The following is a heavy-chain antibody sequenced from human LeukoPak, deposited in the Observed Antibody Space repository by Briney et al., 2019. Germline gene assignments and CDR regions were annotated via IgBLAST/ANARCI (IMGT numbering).Heavy chain of an antibody. D-gene: IGHD3-9*01. V-gene: IGHV1-69*01. Sequence: ASVKVSCKASGGTFSSYAISWVRQAPGQGLEWMGGIIPIFGTTNYAQKFQDRVTITADESTSTAYMELSSLRSEDTAVYYCARSRSFDWLSLDYWGQGTLVTVSS. CDR3: ARSRSFDWLSLDY. CDR1: GGTFSSYA. CDR2: IIPIFGTT. J-gene: IGHJ4*02.